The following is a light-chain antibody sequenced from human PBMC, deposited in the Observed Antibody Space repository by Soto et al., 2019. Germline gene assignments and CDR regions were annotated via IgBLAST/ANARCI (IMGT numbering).Light chain of an antibody. V-gene: IGKV1-9*01. Sequence: DIPLTQSPSFLSASVGDRVTITCRASQGISSYLAWYQQKPGKAPKLLIYAASTLQSGVPSRFSGSESGTEFTLTISSLQPEDFATYYCQHLNSYHVTFGGGTKVEIK. CDR1: QGISSY. J-gene: IGKJ4*01. CDR3: QHLNSYHVT. CDR2: AAS.